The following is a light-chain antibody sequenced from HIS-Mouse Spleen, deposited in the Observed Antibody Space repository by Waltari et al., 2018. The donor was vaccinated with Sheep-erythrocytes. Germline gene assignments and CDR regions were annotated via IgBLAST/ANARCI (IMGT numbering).Light chain of an antibody. CDR3: QAWDSSTAWV. Sequence: SYELTQPPSVSVSPGQTARITRSGDKLGDKYACWYQQKPGQSPVLVIYQASKRPSGIPERFSGSNSGNTATLTISGTQAMDEADYYCQAWDSSTAWVFGGGTKLTVL. CDR2: QAS. CDR1: KLGDKY. V-gene: IGLV3-1*01. J-gene: IGLJ3*02.